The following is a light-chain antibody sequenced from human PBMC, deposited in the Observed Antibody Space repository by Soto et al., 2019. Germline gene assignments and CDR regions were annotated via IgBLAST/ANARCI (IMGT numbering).Light chain of an antibody. CDR3: QHYNSYSEA. J-gene: IGKJ1*01. CDR1: QTISSW. CDR2: KAS. V-gene: IGKV1-5*03. Sequence: DIQMTQPPSTLSGSVGDRVTITCRASQTISSWLAWYQQKPGKAPKLLIYKASTLKSGVPSRFRGSGSGTEFTLTISRLQPDDFATYYCQHYNSYSEAFGQGSKVELK.